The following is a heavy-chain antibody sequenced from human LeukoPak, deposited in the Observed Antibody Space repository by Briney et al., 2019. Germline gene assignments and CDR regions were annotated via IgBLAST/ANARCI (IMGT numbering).Heavy chain of an antibody. V-gene: IGHV3-48*03. D-gene: IGHD3-9*01. CDR3: ARASYDVLTG. J-gene: IGHJ4*02. CDR1: GFTFSSYQ. CDR2: ISSSGDTI. Sequence: PGGSLRLSCEASGFTFSSYQMNWVRQAPGKGLEWIAYISSSGDTIYYADSVKGRFTISRDNAKNSLYLQMNTLRNEDTAVYHCARASYDVLTGWGQGTVVGVSS.